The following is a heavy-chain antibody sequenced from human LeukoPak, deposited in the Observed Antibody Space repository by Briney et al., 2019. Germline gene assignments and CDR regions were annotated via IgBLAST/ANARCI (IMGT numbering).Heavy chain of an antibody. CDR3: VKEMATIYFDS. Sequence: PGGSLRLSCAASGFTFGDYTIHGVRQPPREGLEWVSLISWDGSTRYYADSVKGRFTISRDNSNNLLYLQMNSLRTEDTALYYCVKEMATIYFDSWGQGTLVTVSS. CDR1: GFTFGDYT. J-gene: IGHJ4*02. CDR2: ISWDGSTR. V-gene: IGHV3-43*01. D-gene: IGHD5-24*01.